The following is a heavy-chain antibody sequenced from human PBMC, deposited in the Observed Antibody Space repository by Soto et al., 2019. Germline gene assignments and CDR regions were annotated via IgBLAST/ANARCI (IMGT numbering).Heavy chain of an antibody. CDR1: GGTFSSYA. J-gene: IGHJ4*02. V-gene: IGHV1-69*13. D-gene: IGHD6-19*01. CDR3: ATRPGIAVAGNFDY. Sequence: ASVKVSCKASGGTFSSYAISWVRQAPGQGLEWMGGIIPIFGTANYAQKFQGRVTITADESTSTAYMELSSLRSEDTAVYYCATRPGIAVAGNFDYWGQGTLVTVSS. CDR2: IIPIFGTA.